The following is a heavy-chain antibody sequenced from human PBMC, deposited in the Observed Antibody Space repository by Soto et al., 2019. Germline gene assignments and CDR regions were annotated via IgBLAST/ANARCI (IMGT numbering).Heavy chain of an antibody. CDR2: IYYSGST. CDR3: ARPPQYYDFWSGYWDV. V-gene: IGHV4-39*01. D-gene: IGHD3-3*01. CDR1: GGSISSSSYY. J-gene: IGHJ6*02. Sequence: PSETLSLTCTVSGGSISSSSYYWGWIRQPPGKGLEWIGSIYYSGSTYYNPSLKSRVTISVDTSKNQFSLKLSSVTAADTAVYYCARPPQYYDFWSGYWDVWGQGTTVS.